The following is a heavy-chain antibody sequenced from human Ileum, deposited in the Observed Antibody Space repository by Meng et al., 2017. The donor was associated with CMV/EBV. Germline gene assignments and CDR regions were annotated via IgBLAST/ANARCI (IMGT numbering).Heavy chain of an antibody. CDR1: GGTFTNYA. V-gene: IGHV1-69*14. CDR2: IIPMFDSV. Sequence: VHRVQSGSEVRKPEASVKVSCKASGGTFTNYAISWVRQAPRQGLEWMGGIIPMFDSVNYAQKFQGRVTITADKSTSTAYMELSSLRSEDTAVYYCATSRGYSAYEAPSFVYWGQGTLVTVSS. CDR3: ATSRGYSAYEAPSFVY. J-gene: IGHJ4*02. D-gene: IGHD5-12*01.